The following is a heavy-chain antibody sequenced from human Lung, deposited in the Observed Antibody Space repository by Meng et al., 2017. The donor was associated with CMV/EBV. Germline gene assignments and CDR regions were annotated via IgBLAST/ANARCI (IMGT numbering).Heavy chain of an antibody. J-gene: IGHJ5*02. CDR3: ARTNYGDYNWFDP. Sequence: QGQLQEPGPGLVKPSQTLSLTCTVSGGSISSGGFYWSWIRQHPGKGLEWIGYIYYSGSTYYNPSLRSRVAISIDTSKNQFSLKLTSVTAADTAVYFCARTNYGDYNWFDPWGQGTLVTVSS. CDR1: GGSISSGGFY. D-gene: IGHD4-17*01. V-gene: IGHV4-31*03. CDR2: IYYSGST.